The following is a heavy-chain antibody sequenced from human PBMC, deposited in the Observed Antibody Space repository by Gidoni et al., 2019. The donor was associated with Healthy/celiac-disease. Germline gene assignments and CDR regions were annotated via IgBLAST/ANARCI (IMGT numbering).Heavy chain of an antibody. CDR1: GFTFSSYR. CDR3: ARDQALYDILTAQGPYYYGMDV. D-gene: IGHD3-9*01. Sequence: EVQLVESGGGLVKPGGSLRLSCAASGFTFSSYRMNWVRQAPGKGLEWVSSISSSSSYIYYADSVKGRFTISRDNAKNSLYLQMNSLRAEDTAVYYCARDQALYDILTAQGPYYYGMDVWGQGTTVTVSS. V-gene: IGHV3-21*01. CDR2: ISSSSSYI. J-gene: IGHJ6*02.